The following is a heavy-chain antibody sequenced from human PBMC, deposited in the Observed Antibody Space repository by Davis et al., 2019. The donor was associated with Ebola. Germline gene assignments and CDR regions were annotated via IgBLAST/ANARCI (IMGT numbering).Heavy chain of an antibody. D-gene: IGHD2-8*02. Sequence: GESLKISCKGYGYSFADQWIGWVRQMPGKGLEWMGIIYTGDSDTRYSPSFRGQVTISADKSIKTAFLQWSSLKASDTAMYYCASLRRTITGMDDAFDIWGQGTMVTVSS. CDR2: IYTGDSDT. V-gene: IGHV5-51*01. CDR1: GYSFADQW. CDR3: ASLRRTITGMDDAFDI. J-gene: IGHJ3*02.